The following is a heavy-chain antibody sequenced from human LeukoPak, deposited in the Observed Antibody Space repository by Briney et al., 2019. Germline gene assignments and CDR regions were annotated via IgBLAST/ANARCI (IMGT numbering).Heavy chain of an antibody. CDR3: ARANTHDSNYYCGMDV. D-gene: IGHD3-3*01. CDR2: IWYDGSNK. CDR1: GFTFSSYG. V-gene: IGHV3-33*01. J-gene: IGHJ6*02. Sequence: GGSLRLSCAASGFTFSSYGMHWVRQAPGKGLEWVAVIWYDGSNKYYADSVKGRFTISRDNSKNTLYLQMNSLRAEDTAVYYCARANTHDSNYYCGMDVWGQGTTVTVSS.